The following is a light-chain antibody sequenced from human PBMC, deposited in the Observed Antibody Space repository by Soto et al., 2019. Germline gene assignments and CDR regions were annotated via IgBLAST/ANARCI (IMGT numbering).Light chain of an antibody. CDR2: KAS. V-gene: IGKV1-5*03. CDR3: QHYNSYPPWT. Sequence: DTQMTRFPSTLSASVGDRVTIPCRASQSIISWLAWYQQEPGKAPKLLIYKASSLESGVPSRFSGSGSGTEFTLTISSLQPDDFATYYCQHYNSYPPWTFGQGTKVEIK. J-gene: IGKJ1*01. CDR1: QSIISW.